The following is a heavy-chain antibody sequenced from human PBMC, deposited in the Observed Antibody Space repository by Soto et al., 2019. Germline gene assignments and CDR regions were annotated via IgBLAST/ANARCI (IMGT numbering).Heavy chain of an antibody. Sequence: GGSLRLSCAASGFTFSSYAMSWVRQAPGKGLEWVSVISGGGSSAYYADSVTGRFTISRDNSKNTLYLQMNSLRAEDTAVYYCAKDKSRWAFDYWGQGTLVTVSS. J-gene: IGHJ4*02. V-gene: IGHV3-23*01. CDR1: GFTFSSYA. CDR3: AKDKSRWAFDY. D-gene: IGHD6-13*01. CDR2: ISGGGSSA.